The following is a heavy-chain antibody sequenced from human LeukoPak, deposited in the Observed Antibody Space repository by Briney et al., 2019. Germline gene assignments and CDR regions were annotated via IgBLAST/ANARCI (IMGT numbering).Heavy chain of an antibody. J-gene: IGHJ2*01. V-gene: IGHV4-59*12. CDR1: GESIINYY. Sequence: PSETLSLTCSVSGESIINYYWSWIRQPPGKRLEWIGYIFHYGGTNYNPSLKSRVTMSLDTSKNQVSLKLSSVTAADTAVYYCARLQGDGDYVALDWWDFDLWGRGTLVTVSS. D-gene: IGHD4-17*01. CDR2: IFHYGGT. CDR3: ARLQGDGDYVALDWWDFDL.